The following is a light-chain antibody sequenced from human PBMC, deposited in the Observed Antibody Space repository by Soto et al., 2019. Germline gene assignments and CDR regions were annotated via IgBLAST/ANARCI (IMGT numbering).Light chain of an antibody. V-gene: IGKV3-15*01. J-gene: IGKJ1*01. CDR3: QQYNNSPPDRT. CDR2: GAS. CDR1: QSVSSN. Sequence: EIVMTQSPATLSVSPGERATLSCRASQSVSSNLAWYQQKPGQAPRLLIYGASTRATGIPARFSGSGSGTEFTLTISTLQSEYFAISFCQQYNNSPPDRTFGQGTKVEIK.